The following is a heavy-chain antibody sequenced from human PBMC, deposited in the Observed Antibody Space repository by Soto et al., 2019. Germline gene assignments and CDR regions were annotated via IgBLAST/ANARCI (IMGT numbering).Heavy chain of an antibody. CDR3: ARVSGYCSSTSCYTGYMDV. CDR1: GGSISSYY. V-gene: IGHV4-59*01. Sequence: SETLSLTCTVSGGSISSYYWSWIRQPPGKGLEWIGYIYYSGSTNYNPSLKSRVTISVDTSKNQFSLKLSSVTAADTAVYYCARVSGYCSSTSCYTGYMDVWGKGTTVT. D-gene: IGHD2-2*02. CDR2: IYYSGST. J-gene: IGHJ6*03.